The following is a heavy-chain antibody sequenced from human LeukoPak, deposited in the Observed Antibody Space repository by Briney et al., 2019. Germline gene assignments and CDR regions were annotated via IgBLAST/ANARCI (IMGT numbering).Heavy chain of an antibody. Sequence: PSETLSLTCTVSGGSISSYYWSWIRRPPGKGLEWIGYIYYSGSTNYNPSLKSRVTISVDTSKNQFSLKLSSVTAADTAVYYCARVGVITYFDYWGQGTLVTVSS. CDR3: ARVGVITYFDY. J-gene: IGHJ4*02. D-gene: IGHD3-22*01. CDR1: GGSISSYY. CDR2: IYYSGST. V-gene: IGHV4-59*01.